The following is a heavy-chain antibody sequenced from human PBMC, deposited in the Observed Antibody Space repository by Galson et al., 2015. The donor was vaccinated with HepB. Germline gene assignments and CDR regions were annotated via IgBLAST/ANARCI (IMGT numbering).Heavy chain of an antibody. CDR1: GGTFSSYA. Sequence: SVKVSCKASGGTFSSYAISWVRQAPGQGLEWMGRIIPILGIANYAQKFQGRVTITADKSTSTAYMELSSLRSEDTAVCYCASTGGWDSRGGYNLVDYWGQGTLVTVSS. V-gene: IGHV1-69*04. CDR2: IIPILGIA. J-gene: IGHJ4*02. D-gene: IGHD5-24*01. CDR3: ASTGGWDSRGGYNLVDY.